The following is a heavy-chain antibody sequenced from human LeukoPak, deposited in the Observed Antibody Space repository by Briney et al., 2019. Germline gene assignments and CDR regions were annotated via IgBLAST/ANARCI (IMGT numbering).Heavy chain of an antibody. CDR3: ATASRGYTADDFSFDY. CDR2: IYSSGTT. CDR1: GFNVSRNY. Sequence: GGSLRLSCAASGFNVSRNYMSWVRQAPGKGLEWRSVIYSSGTTYYADSVKGRFTISRDSSKNTLYLQMNSLKAGDTAVYYCATASRGYTADDFSFDYWGQGTLVTVSS. V-gene: IGHV3-53*01. J-gene: IGHJ4*02. D-gene: IGHD5-12*01.